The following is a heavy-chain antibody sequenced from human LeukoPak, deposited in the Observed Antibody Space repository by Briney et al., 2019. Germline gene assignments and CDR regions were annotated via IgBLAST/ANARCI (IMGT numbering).Heavy chain of an antibody. CDR1: GFTFSSNY. D-gene: IGHD4-17*01. V-gene: IGHV3-74*01. CDR3: ARDPTGRI. CDR2: ISSDGSET. Sequence: PGGSLRLSCAASGFTFSSNYMHWVRQAPGKGLVWVSRISSDGSETTYADSVKGRFTISRDNSKNTLYLQMNSLRAEDTAVYYCARDPTGRIWGQGTLVTVSS. J-gene: IGHJ4*02.